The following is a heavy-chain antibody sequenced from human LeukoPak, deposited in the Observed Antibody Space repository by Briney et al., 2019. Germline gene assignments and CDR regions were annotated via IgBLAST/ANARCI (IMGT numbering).Heavy chain of an antibody. CDR3: ARLLDKDSSGDPDTFDM. CDR2: IYYSGRT. D-gene: IGHD3-22*01. J-gene: IGHJ3*02. CDR1: DGSTSRHD. V-gene: IGHV4-59*11. Sequence: TASETLSLTCTVSDGSTSRHDWSWIRQPPGKGLEWIGYIYYSGRTKWNPSLQSRVTVSLDTSENNFSLKLTSVTAADTAVYYCARLLDKDSSGDPDTFDMWGQGTVVTVSS.